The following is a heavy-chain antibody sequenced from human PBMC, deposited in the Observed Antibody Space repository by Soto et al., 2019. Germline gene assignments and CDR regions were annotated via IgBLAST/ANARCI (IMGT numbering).Heavy chain of an antibody. V-gene: IGHV1-18*04. CDR3: AKYGSGSYGAYALDI. CDR2: ITTYNGNT. J-gene: IGHJ3*02. D-gene: IGHD3-10*01. CDR1: GYSFTSYG. Sequence: QVQLVQSGAEVKKPGASVKVSCKASGYSFTSYGISWVRQAPGQGLDWMGWITTYNGNTKYAQDLQGRVTMTTDTSTSTAYMELRSLRSDDTAVYYCAKYGSGSYGAYALDIWGQGTMVTVSS.